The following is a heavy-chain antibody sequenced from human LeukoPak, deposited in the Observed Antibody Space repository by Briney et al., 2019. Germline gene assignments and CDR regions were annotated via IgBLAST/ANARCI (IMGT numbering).Heavy chain of an antibody. D-gene: IGHD5-12*01. V-gene: IGHV3-30-3*01. Sequence: GGSLRLSCAASGFTFSSYAMHWVRQAPGKGLEWVAVISYDGSNKYYADSVKGRFTISRDNSKDTLYLQMNSLRAEDTAVYYCVRDPYEAYWGQGTLVTVSS. CDR2: ISYDGSNK. CDR1: GFTFSSYA. J-gene: IGHJ4*02. CDR3: VRDPYEAY.